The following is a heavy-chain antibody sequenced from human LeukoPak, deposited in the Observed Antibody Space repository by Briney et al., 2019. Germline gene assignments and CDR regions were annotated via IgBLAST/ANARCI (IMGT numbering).Heavy chain of an antibody. CDR3: AGGRYSSSWYEIDY. CDR1: GGSISSYY. J-gene: IGHJ4*02. CDR2: IYYSGST. D-gene: IGHD6-13*01. Sequence: ASETLSLTCTVSGGSISSYYWSWIRQPPGKGLEWIGYIYYSGSTNYNPSLKSRVTISVDTSKNQFSLKLSSVTAADTAVYYCAGGRYSSSWYEIDYWGQGTLVTVSS. V-gene: IGHV4-59*01.